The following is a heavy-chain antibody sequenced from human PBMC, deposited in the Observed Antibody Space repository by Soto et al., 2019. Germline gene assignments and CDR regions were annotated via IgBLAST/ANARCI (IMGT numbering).Heavy chain of an antibody. Sequence: EVQLVESGGGLVKPGGSLRLSCAASGFTFSNAWMSWVRQAPGKGLEWVGRIKSKTDGGTTDYAAPVKGRCTISRDDSKNTLYLQMNSLKTDDTAVYYCNTGGLVPDAFDIWGQGTMVTVSS. D-gene: IGHD6-6*01. J-gene: IGHJ3*02. CDR2: IKSKTDGGTT. CDR1: GFTFSNAW. CDR3: NTGGLVPDAFDI. V-gene: IGHV3-15*01.